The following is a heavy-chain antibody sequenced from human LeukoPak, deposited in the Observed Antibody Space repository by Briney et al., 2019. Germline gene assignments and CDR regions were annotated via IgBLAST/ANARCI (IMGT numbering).Heavy chain of an antibody. CDR1: GVSISSGGYS. Sequence: SETLSLTCAVSGVSISSGGYSWSWIRQPPGKGLEWIGYIYHSGSTYYNPSLKSRVTISVDRSKNQFSLKLSSVTAADTAVYYCASGTTVTPSAYWGQGTLVTVSS. D-gene: IGHD4-17*01. CDR3: ASGTTVTPSAY. CDR2: IYHSGST. V-gene: IGHV4-30-2*01. J-gene: IGHJ4*02.